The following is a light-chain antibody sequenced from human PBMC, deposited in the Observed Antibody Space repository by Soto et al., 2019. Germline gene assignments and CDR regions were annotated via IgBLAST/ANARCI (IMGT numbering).Light chain of an antibody. CDR1: QSISSY. CDR3: QHRSNWPLT. J-gene: IGKJ4*01. V-gene: IGKV3-11*01. CDR2: DAS. Sequence: EIVLTQSPATLSLSPGERATLSCRASQSISSYLGWYQQKPGQAPRLLIYDASNRATGIPARFSGSGSGTDVTLTISSLEPEDFAVYYCQHRSNWPLTFGGGTTVEIK.